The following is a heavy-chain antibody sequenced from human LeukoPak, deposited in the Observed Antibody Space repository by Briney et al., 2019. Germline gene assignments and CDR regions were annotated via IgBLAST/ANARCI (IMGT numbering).Heavy chain of an antibody. Sequence: GESLKISCKGSGYKFTTYWIGWVRQMPGKGLEWMGIIYPGDSDTRYSPSFQGQVTIAADKSINTAYLQWTSLKASDTAMYYCARRLGWDYDSSGYKFDHWGQGTLVTVSS. D-gene: IGHD3-22*01. CDR3: ARRLGWDYDSSGYKFDH. CDR2: IYPGDSDT. J-gene: IGHJ4*02. CDR1: GYKFTTYW. V-gene: IGHV5-51*01.